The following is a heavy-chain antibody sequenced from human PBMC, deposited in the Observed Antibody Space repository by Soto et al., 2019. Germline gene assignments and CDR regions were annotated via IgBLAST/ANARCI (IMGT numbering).Heavy chain of an antibody. CDR3: AKATLYGSSGYYYGNYYYGMDV. D-gene: IGHD3-22*01. CDR2: ISGSGGST. CDR1: GFTFISYA. Sequence: PGGSLRLSCASSGFTFISYAMSWVRHAPGTGLEWVSAISGSGGSTYSADSVKGRFTIARDNSRNTLYLQVSSRRAEDTGVYYCAKATLYGSSGYYYGNYYYGMDVWGQRTT. J-gene: IGHJ6*02. V-gene: IGHV3-23*01.